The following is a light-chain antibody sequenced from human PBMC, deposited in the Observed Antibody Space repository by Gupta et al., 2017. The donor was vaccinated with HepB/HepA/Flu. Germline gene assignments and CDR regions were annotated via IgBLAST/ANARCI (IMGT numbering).Light chain of an antibody. CDR3: ADWDACMNMLV. Sequence: QSVLNQTPSASGTPGQRVTISCSGSNSNIGRNALNWYQQFPGTDTKLLVDSKNRRPSGVSDRCSCYTSGNYASPRTIGLQSDDEAEDYCADWDACMNMLVFGGGTKMTVL. CDR1: NSNIGRNA. J-gene: IGLJ2*01. CDR2: SKN. V-gene: IGLV1-44*01.